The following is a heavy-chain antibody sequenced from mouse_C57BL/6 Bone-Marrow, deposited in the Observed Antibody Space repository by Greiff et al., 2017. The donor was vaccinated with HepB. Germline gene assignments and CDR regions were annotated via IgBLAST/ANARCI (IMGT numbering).Heavy chain of an antibody. J-gene: IGHJ1*03. CDR2: IYPGSGST. Sequence: VQLQQPGAELVKPGASVKMSCKASGYTFTSYWMTWVKQRPGQGLEWIGDIYPGSGSTNYNEKFKSKATLTVDTSSSTAYMQLSSLTSEDSAVYYCARERVITTVVADWYFDVWGTGTTVTVSS. CDR1: GYTFTSYW. D-gene: IGHD1-1*01. V-gene: IGHV1-55*01. CDR3: ARERVITTVVADWYFDV.